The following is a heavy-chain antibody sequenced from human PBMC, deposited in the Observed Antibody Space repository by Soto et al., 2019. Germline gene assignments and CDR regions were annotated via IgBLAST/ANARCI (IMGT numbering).Heavy chain of an antibody. CDR2: ISYDGSNK. Sequence: QVQLVESGGGVVQPGRSLRLSCAASGFTFSSYAMHWVRQAPGKGLEWVAVISYDGSNKYYADSVKGRFTISRDNSKNTLYLQMNSLRAEDTAVYYCAMAMGLTAGDYWGQGTLVTVSS. J-gene: IGHJ4*02. D-gene: IGHD3-16*01. CDR3: AMAMGLTAGDY. CDR1: GFTFSSYA. V-gene: IGHV3-30-3*01.